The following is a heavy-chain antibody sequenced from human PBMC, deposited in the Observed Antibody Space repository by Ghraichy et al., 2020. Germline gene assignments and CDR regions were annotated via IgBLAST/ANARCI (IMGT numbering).Heavy chain of an antibody. CDR2: TYYRSKWYN. CDR1: GDSVSSNSAA. Sequence: SQTLSLTCAISGDSVSSNSAAWNWIRQSPSRGLEWLGRTYYRSKWYNDYAVSVRSRITINPDTSKNQFSLQLNSVTPEDTAVYYCARDTHGRGSGYAPTAYYYYYMDVWGKGTTVTVSS. J-gene: IGHJ6*03. D-gene: IGHD5-12*01. V-gene: IGHV6-1*01. CDR3: ARDTHGRGSGYAPTAYYYYYMDV.